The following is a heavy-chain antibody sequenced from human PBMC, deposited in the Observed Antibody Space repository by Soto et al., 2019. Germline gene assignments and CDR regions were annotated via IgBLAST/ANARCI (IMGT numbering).Heavy chain of an antibody. CDR3: ARTRYGDNVDY. D-gene: IGHD4-17*01. CDR1: GYTFTRYD. CDR2: MHPNSGNT. J-gene: IGHJ4*02. Sequence: QVQLVQSGAEVKKPGASVKVSCNAPGYTFTRYDINWVRQATGQGLEWMGWMHPNSGNTGYAPKFQGRVTMTRNTSISTADRELRSLRSEDTAVYYCARTRYGDNVDYWGQGTLVTVSS. V-gene: IGHV1-8*01.